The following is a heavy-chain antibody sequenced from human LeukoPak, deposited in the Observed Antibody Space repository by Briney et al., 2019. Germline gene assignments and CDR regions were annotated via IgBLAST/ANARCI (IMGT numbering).Heavy chain of an antibody. CDR3: ARGADNWNPYSYFDY. D-gene: IGHD1-20*01. CDR1: GGSISSYY. Sequence: SETLFLTCTVSGGSISSYYWSWIRQPAGKGLEWIGRTYTSGSINYNPSLKSRVTMSVDTSKNQFSLKLNSVTAADTAVYYCARGADNWNPYSYFDYWGQGTLVTVSS. J-gene: IGHJ4*02. V-gene: IGHV4-4*07. CDR2: TYTSGSI.